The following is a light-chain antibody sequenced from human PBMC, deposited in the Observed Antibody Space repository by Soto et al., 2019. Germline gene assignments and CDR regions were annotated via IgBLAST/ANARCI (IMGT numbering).Light chain of an antibody. Sequence: DIQMTQSPSSLSASVGDRVTITCRASQSISSYLNWYQQKPGKAPKLLIYAASSLQSGVPSRFSGSGSGTDFTLTISSLQPEDSETYYCQQSYSIPWTFVQGTKVDIK. V-gene: IGKV1-39*01. CDR1: QSISSY. CDR2: AAS. J-gene: IGKJ1*01. CDR3: QQSYSIPWT.